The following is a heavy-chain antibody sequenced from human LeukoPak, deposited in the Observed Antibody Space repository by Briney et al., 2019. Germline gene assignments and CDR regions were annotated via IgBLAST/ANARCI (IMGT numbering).Heavy chain of an antibody. D-gene: IGHD5-18*01. CDR2: ISSSSSYI. Sequence: GGSLRLSCAASGFTFSSYSMNWVRQAPGKGLEWVSSISSSSSYIYYADSVKGRFTISRDNAKNSLYLQMNSLRAEDTAVYYCARGGSYGQNWFDPWGQGTLVTVSS. CDR3: ARGGSYGQNWFDP. J-gene: IGHJ5*02. V-gene: IGHV3-21*01. CDR1: GFTFSSYS.